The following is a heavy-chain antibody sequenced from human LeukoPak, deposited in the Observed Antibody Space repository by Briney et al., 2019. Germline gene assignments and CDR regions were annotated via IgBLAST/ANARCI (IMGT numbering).Heavy chain of an antibody. CDR3: ATEGGSGSYYGDDAFDM. J-gene: IGHJ3*02. D-gene: IGHD3-10*01. Sequence: GGSLTLSCEASGFSFTNTRMSWVRQAPGKGLEWVGRVKSKADDGTTDYAAPVQGRFTISRDDSKNTLSLQMNSLKTEDTAVYYCATEGGSGSYYGDDAFDMWGQGTMVTVSS. CDR2: VKSKADDGTT. CDR1: GFSFTNTR. V-gene: IGHV3-15*01.